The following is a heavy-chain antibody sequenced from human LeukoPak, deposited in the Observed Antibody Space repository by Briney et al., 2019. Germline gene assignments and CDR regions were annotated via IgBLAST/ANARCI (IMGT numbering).Heavy chain of an antibody. J-gene: IGHJ4*02. V-gene: IGHV1-2*04. CDR3: ARGYCSGGSCYHFES. D-gene: IGHD2-15*01. CDR2: VNCNSGGT. CDR1: GYRFSDYY. Sequence: GASVKVSCKTSGYRFSDYYMHWVRQAPGQGLEWMGWVNCNSGGTNYAQKFEGWVTMTRDTSISTAYMELSRLKYDDTAIYYCARGYCSGGSCYHFESWGQGTQVTVSS.